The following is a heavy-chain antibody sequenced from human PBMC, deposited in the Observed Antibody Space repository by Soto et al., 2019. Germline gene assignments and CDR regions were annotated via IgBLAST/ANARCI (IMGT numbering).Heavy chain of an antibody. Sequence: QVQLVQSGAEVKKPGSSVTVSCRASGGTFSNYAINWVRQAPGQGLEWMAGIIPLFGTTNYAQKFQGRVTITAAEPTSTAYMELASLRSEDTAVFYCATSPYSYDTSGYLDYWGQGTLVTVSS. D-gene: IGHD3-22*01. V-gene: IGHV1-69*12. CDR2: IIPLFGTT. CDR3: ATSPYSYDTSGYLDY. CDR1: GGTFSNYA. J-gene: IGHJ4*02.